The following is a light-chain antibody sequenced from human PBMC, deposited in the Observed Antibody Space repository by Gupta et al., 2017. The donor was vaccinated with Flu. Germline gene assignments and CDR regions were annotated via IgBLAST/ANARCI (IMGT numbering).Light chain of an antibody. Sequence: RVTISCSGSSSNIGGHYVYWYQQHPRTAPRLLIYSNDQRPSGVPDRFSGSKSGTSAALAISGRRSEEEADYYCAAWDDSLPGPVFGGGTKLTVL. CDR1: SSNIGGHY. J-gene: IGLJ3*02. V-gene: IGLV1-47*01. CDR3: AAWDDSLPGPV. CDR2: SND.